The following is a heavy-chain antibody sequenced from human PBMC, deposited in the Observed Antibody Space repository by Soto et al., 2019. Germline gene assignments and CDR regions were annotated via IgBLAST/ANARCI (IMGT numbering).Heavy chain of an antibody. J-gene: IGHJ6*02. CDR2: IYYSGST. CDR3: ARRLYYDSSGFEGGGMDV. V-gene: IGHV4-39*01. CDR1: GGSISSSSYY. Sequence: SDTLSLTCTVSGGSISSSSYYWGWIRQPPGKGLEWIGSIYYSGSTYYNPSLKSRVTISVDTSKNQFSLKLSSVTAADTAVYYCARRLYYDSSGFEGGGMDVWGQGTTVNVSS. D-gene: IGHD3-22*01.